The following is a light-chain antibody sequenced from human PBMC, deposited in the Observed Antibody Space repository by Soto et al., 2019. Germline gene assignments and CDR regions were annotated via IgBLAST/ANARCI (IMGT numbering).Light chain of an antibody. J-gene: IGLJ3*02. Sequence: QSALTQPASVSGSPGQSITISCTGTSSDVGHYDYVSWYQQHPGKVPKLIISEVTTRPSGVSDRFSGSKSGNTASLTISRLQAEDVAHYYCSSYTTAYTQVFGGGTKLTVL. CDR3: SSYTTAYTQV. V-gene: IGLV2-14*01. CDR2: EVT. CDR1: SSDVGHYDY.